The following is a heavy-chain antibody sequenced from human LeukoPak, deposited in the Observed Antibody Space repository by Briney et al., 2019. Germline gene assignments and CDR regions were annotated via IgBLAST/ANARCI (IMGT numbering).Heavy chain of an antibody. D-gene: IGHD2-2*01. J-gene: IGHJ4*02. CDR2: IWYDGSNK. V-gene: IGHV3-33*01. CDR1: GFTFSSYG. Sequence: QPGRSLRLSCAASGFTFSSYGMHWVRQAPGKGLEWVAVIWYDGSNKYYADSVKGRFTISRDNSKNTLYLQMNSLRADDTAVYYCASRSPALDYWGQGTLVTVSS. CDR3: ASRSPALDY.